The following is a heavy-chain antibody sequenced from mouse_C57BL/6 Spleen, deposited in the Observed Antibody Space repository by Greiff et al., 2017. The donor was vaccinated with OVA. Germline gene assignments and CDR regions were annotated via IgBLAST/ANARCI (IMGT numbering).Heavy chain of an antibody. D-gene: IGHD3-2*02. J-gene: IGHJ3*01. Sequence: QVQLKESGPELVKPGASVKISCKASGYAFSSSWMNWVKQRPGKGLEWIGRIYPGDGDTNYNGKFKGKATLTADKSSSTAYMQLSSLTSEDSAVYFCARGDSSGYVAYWGQGTLVTVSA. CDR2: IYPGDGDT. CDR3: ARGDSSGYVAY. V-gene: IGHV1-82*01. CDR1: GYAFSSSW.